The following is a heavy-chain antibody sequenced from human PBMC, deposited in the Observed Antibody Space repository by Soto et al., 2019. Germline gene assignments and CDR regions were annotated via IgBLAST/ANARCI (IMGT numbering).Heavy chain of an antibody. V-gene: IGHV5-51*01. J-gene: IGHJ5*02. CDR1: GYRFTSYW. CDR2: IFPSDSYT. D-gene: IGHD3-22*01. CDR3: ARTDKSGYFNWFDP. Sequence: GESLKISCRTSGYRFTSYWIAWVRQMPGKGLEWMGIIFPSDSYTRYSPSFQGQVTISADRSTSTVFLQWARLKASDTAVYFCARTDKSGYFNWFDPWGQGTLVTVSS.